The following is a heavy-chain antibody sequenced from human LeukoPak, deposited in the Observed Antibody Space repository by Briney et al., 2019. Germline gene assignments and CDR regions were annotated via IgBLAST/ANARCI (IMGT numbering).Heavy chain of an antibody. V-gene: IGHV1-2*02. Sequence: GASVKVSCKASGYTFTGYYMHWVRQAPGQGLEWMGWINPNSGGTNYAQKFQGRVTMTRDTSISTAYMELSRLRSDDTAVYYCARILPYSSGRRELDYWGQGTLVTVSS. CDR2: INPNSGGT. J-gene: IGHJ4*02. D-gene: IGHD6-19*01. CDR3: ARILPYSSGRRELDY. CDR1: GYTFTGYY.